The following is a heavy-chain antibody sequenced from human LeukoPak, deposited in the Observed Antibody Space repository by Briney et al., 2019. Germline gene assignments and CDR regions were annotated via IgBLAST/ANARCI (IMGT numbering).Heavy chain of an antibody. Sequence: SETLSLTCTVSGGSVSSGSYYWSWIRQPPGKGLEWIGYIYYSGSTNYNPSLKSRVTISVDTSKNQFSLKLSSVTAADTAVYYCARRETDYGAVQGAFDIWGQGTMVTVSS. J-gene: IGHJ3*02. CDR1: GGSVSSGSYY. CDR2: IYYSGST. D-gene: IGHD4-17*01. V-gene: IGHV4-61*01. CDR3: ARRETDYGAVQGAFDI.